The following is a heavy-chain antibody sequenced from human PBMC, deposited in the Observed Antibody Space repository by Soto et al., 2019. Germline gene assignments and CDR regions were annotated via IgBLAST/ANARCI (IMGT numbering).Heavy chain of an antibody. CDR3: ARNSGTRDTAMVTFKYYYYGMDV. V-gene: IGHV3-30-3*01. CDR2: ISYDGSNK. D-gene: IGHD5-18*01. Sequence: QVQLVESGGGVVQPGRSLRLSCAASGFTFSSYAMHWVRQAPGKGLEWVAVISYDGSNKYYADSVKGRFTISRDNSKNTLYLQMNSLRAEDTAVYYCARNSGTRDTAMVTFKYYYYGMDVWGQGTTVTVSS. CDR1: GFTFSSYA. J-gene: IGHJ6*02.